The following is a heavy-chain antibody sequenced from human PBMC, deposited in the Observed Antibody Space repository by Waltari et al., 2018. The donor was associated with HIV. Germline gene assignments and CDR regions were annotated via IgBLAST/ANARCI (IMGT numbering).Heavy chain of an antibody. CDR1: GGSISSSSYY. CDR2: IYYSGST. CDR3: ARGRAITMVRGVIIWFDP. V-gene: IGHV4-39*07. Sequence: QLQLQESGPGLVKPSETLSLTCTVSGGSISSSSYYWGWIRQPPGKGLEWIGSIYYSGSTYYNPSLKSRVTISVDTSKNQFSLKLSSVTAADTAVYYCARGRAITMVRGVIIWFDPWGQGTLVTVSS. J-gene: IGHJ5*02. D-gene: IGHD3-10*01.